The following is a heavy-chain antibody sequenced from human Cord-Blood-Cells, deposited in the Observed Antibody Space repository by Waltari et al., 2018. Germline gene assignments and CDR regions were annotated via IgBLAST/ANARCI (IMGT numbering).Heavy chain of an antibody. J-gene: IGHJ4*02. CDR2: IHHSGST. CDR1: GYSISSRYY. Sequence: QVQLQESGPGLVKPSETLSLTCAVSGYSISSRYYSRWLRQPPGEGLEWVGSIHHSGSTTYNPSLKSRVTISVDTSKNRFSLKLSSVTAADTAVYYFASSNMMMTFGGVVAGGDFDYWGQGTLVTVSS. CDR3: ASSNMMMTFGGVVAGGDFDY. D-gene: IGHD3-16*02. V-gene: IGHV4-38-2*01.